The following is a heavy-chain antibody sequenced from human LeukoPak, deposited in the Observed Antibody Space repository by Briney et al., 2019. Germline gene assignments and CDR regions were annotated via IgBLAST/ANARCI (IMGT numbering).Heavy chain of an antibody. D-gene: IGHD4-23*01. J-gene: IGHJ6*02. CDR1: GFTFSSYS. CDR2: ISSSSSYI. CDR3: ARDEVYGGNPTQDV. V-gene: IGHV3-21*01. Sequence: GGSLRLSCAASGFTFSSYSMHWVRQAPGKGLEWVSYISSSSSYIYYADSVKGRFTISRDNAKNSLYLQMNSLRAEDTAVYYCARDEVYGGNPTQDVWGQGTTVTVSS.